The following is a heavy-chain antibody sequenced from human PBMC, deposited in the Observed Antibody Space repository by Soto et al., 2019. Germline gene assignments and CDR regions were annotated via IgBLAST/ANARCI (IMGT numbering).Heavy chain of an antibody. Sequence: SETLSLTCAVYGGSFSGYYWSWIRQPPGKGLEWIGEINHSGSTNYNPSLKSRVTISVDTSKNQFSLKLSSVTAADTAVYYCARVQNYGDYVDDYWGQGTLVTVSS. CDR3: ARVQNYGDYVDDY. CDR1: GGSFSGYY. J-gene: IGHJ4*02. V-gene: IGHV4-34*01. D-gene: IGHD4-17*01. CDR2: INHSGST.